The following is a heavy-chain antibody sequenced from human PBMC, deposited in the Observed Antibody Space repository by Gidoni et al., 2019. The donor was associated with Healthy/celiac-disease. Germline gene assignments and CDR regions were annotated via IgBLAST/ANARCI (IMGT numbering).Heavy chain of an antibody. V-gene: IGHV4-34*01. J-gene: IGHJ6*02. Sequence: QVQLQQWGAGLLKPSETLSLTCAVYGGSFSGYYCSWIRQPPGKGLEWIGEINHSGSTNYNPSLKSRVTISVDTSKNQFSLKLSSVTAADTAVYYCARGLGAVAGRPIPFDYGMDVWGQGTTVTVSS. D-gene: IGHD6-19*01. CDR3: ARGLGAVAGRPIPFDYGMDV. CDR2: INHSGST. CDR1: GGSFSGYY.